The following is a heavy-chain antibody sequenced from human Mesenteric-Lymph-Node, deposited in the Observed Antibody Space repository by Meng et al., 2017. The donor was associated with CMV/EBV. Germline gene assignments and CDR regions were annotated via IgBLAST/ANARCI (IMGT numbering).Heavy chain of an antibody. CDR3: ARMGFRGLDV. D-gene: IGHD3-10*01. V-gene: IGHV4-30-4*08. J-gene: IGHJ6*02. CDR2: ISYSGNT. Sequence: SETLSLTCTVSGGSISSGDYYWSWIRQSPGKGLEWIGHISYSGNTYYNPSLKSRPTISIDTSKNQFSLKLSSVTAADTAVYYCARMGFRGLDVWGQGTTVTVSS. CDR1: GGSISSGDYY.